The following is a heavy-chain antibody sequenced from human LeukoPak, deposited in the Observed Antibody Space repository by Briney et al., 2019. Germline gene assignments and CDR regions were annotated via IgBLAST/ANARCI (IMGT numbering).Heavy chain of an antibody. J-gene: IGHJ5*02. CDR1: GFTFSSYA. CDR3: ARESGVVPAENWFDP. CDR2: ISYDGSNK. V-gene: IGHV3-30-3*01. D-gene: IGHD2-2*01. Sequence: GGSLRLSCAASGFTFSSYAMHWVRQAPGKGLEWVAVISYDGSNKYYADSVKGRFTISRDNSKNTLYLQMNSLRAEDTAVYYCARESGVVPAENWFDPWGQGTLVTVSS.